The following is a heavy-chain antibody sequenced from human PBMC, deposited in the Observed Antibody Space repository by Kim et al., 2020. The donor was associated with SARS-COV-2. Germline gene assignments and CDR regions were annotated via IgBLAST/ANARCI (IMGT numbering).Heavy chain of an antibody. D-gene: IGHD6-6*01. J-gene: IGHJ5*02. V-gene: IGHV4-39*01. Sequence: STPSLKSRVAISVATSKDQFSLKLSSVTAADTAVYYCARHSSSMSWFDPWGQGTLVTVSS. CDR3: ARHSSSMSWFDP.